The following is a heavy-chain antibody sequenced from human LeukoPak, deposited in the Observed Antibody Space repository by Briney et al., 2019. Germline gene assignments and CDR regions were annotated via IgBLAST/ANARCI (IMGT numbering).Heavy chain of an antibody. Sequence: GGSLRLSCAGSGFSFSAYIMNWVRQAPGKGLEWVSSISSNSYNVYYAGSVRGRFIISRDNARSSLFLQMNSLRAEDTAVYYCARWLVGALKPGAFDVWSQGTAVTVSS. J-gene: IGHJ3*01. V-gene: IGHV3-21*06. CDR3: ARWLVGALKPGAFDV. CDR1: GFSFSAYI. D-gene: IGHD1-26*01. CDR2: ISSNSYNV.